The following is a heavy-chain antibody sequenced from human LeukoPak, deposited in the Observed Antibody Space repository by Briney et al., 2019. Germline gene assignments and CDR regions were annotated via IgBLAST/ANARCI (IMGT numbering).Heavy chain of an antibody. CDR3: ARVVPAADYYYYYMDV. CDR1: GDTFSNYA. CDR2: ITPMFGTA. Sequence: GASVKVSCKVSGDTFSNYAINWVRQAPGQGLEWMGEITPMFGTANYAPRFLGRVTISTDESTSTAYMELSSLRSEDTAVYYCARVVPAADYYYYYMDVWGKGTTVTVSS. J-gene: IGHJ6*03. V-gene: IGHV1-69*05. D-gene: IGHD2-2*01.